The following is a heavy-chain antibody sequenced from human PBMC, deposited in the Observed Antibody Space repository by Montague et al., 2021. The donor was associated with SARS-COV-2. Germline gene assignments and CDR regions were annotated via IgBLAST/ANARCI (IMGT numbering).Heavy chain of an antibody. D-gene: IGHD3-22*01. V-gene: IGHV4-31*03. CDR2: IYYSGST. CDR3: ARGQEGVNMVVVVLGFYYYMDV. CDR1: GGSISSGGYY. Sequence: TLSLTCTVSGGSISSGGYYWSWIRQHPGKGLEWIGYIYYSGSTYYNPSLKSRVTISVDTSKNQFSLKLSSVTAADTAVYYCARGQEGVNMVVVVLGFYYYMDVWGKGTTVTVSS. J-gene: IGHJ6*03.